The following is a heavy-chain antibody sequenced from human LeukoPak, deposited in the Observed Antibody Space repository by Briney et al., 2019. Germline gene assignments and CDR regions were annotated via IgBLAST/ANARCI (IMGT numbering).Heavy chain of an antibody. CDR2: IIPIFGTA. J-gene: IGHJ5*02. D-gene: IGHD3-10*01. Sequence: ASVKVSCKASGYTFSSYGITWVRQAPGQGLEWMGGIIPIFGTANYAQKFQGRVTITADESTSTAYMELSSLRSEDTAVYYCARDPYYNGSGSPIPWGQGTLVTVSS. CDR3: ARDPYYNGSGSPIP. V-gene: IGHV1-69*13. CDR1: GYTFSSYG.